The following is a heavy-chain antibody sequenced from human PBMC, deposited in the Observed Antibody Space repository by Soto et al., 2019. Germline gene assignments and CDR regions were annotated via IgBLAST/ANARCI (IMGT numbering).Heavy chain of an antibody. Sequence: QPGGSLRLSCAASGFTVSSNYMSWVRQAPGKGLEWVSVIYSGGSTYYADSVKGRFTISRDNSKNTLYLQMNSLRAEDTAVYYCAREAMITFGGQDYYYGMDVWGQGTTVTVSS. D-gene: IGHD3-16*01. V-gene: IGHV3-53*01. CDR2: IYSGGST. CDR1: GFTVSSNY. CDR3: AREAMITFGGQDYYYGMDV. J-gene: IGHJ6*02.